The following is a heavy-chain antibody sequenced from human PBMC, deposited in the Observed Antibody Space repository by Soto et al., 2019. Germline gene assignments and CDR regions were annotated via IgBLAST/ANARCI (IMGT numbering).Heavy chain of an antibody. D-gene: IGHD2-15*01. Sequence: SETLSLTCTVSGISVSTIDYYWVWVRQPPGKGLDWIGNIYYSGSTFYNPSLRSRVTLSVDTSKNQFSLRLNSVTAADTAVYFCAGVVVPASRNRDLDYWGQGTLVTVAS. CDR1: GISVSTIDYY. CDR2: IYYSGST. J-gene: IGHJ4*02. CDR3: AGVVVPASRNRDLDY. V-gene: IGHV4-39*01.